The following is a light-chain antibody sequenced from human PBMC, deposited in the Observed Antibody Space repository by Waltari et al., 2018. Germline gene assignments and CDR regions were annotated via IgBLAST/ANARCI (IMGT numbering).Light chain of an antibody. CDR3: QQAKSFPLT. Sequence: TCRASQGISSSLAWYQQKPGQVPNLLIYAASSLQSGVPSRFSGSGSGTDFTLTISSLQPEDSATYYCQQAKSFPLTFGPGTKVDIK. CDR2: AAS. J-gene: IGKJ3*01. V-gene: IGKV1-12*01. CDR1: QGISSS.